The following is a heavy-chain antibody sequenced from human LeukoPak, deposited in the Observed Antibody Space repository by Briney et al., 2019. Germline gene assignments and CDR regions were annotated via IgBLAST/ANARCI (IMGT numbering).Heavy chain of an antibody. D-gene: IGHD3-10*01. V-gene: IGHV3-74*01. Sequence: PGGSLRLSCAASGLTFSSYWMHWVRQAPGKGLVWVSRINSDGSSTSYADSVKGRFTISRDNAKNTLYLQMNSLRAEDTAVYYCASFNYYGLNGRDRAFDIWGQGTMVTVSS. J-gene: IGHJ3*02. CDR1: GLTFSSYW. CDR3: ASFNYYGLNGRDRAFDI. CDR2: INSDGSST.